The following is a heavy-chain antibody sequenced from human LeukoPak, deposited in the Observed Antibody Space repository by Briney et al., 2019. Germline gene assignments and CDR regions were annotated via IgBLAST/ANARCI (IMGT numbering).Heavy chain of an antibody. CDR2: IWSDGSNK. V-gene: IGHV3-33*07. CDR3: VSAAGPFEH. Sequence: GRSLRLSCAASGLMFSSYGMYWVRQAPGKGLEWVAVIWSDGSNKYYADSVKGRFTISRDNSKNTVYLQMNNLRVQDTALYYCVSAAGPFEHWGQGTLVTVSS. CDR1: GLMFSSYG. J-gene: IGHJ4*02. D-gene: IGHD6-13*01.